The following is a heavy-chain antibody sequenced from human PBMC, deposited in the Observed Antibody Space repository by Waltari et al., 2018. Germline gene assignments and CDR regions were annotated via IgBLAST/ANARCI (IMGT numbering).Heavy chain of an antibody. V-gene: IGHV3-23*01. D-gene: IGHD2-15*01. CDR3: AKDRPGMSGGGSCYEY. J-gene: IGHJ4*02. Sequence: EVQLLESGGGLVQPGGSLRLSCAASGFTFSSYAMSWVRQAPGKGLEWVSAISGSGGSTYYADSVKGRFTISRDNSKNTLYLQMNSLRAEDTAVYYCAKDRPGMSGGGSCYEYWGQGTLVTVSS. CDR2: ISGSGGST. CDR1: GFTFSSYA.